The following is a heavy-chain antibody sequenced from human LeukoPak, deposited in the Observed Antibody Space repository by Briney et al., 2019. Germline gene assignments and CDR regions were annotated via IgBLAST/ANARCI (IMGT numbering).Heavy chain of an antibody. Sequence: GGSLRLSCAASGFTVRSNYMNWVRQAPGKGLEWVSVIYSGGRTHYADSVKGRFTISRDNSKNTLYLQMSSLRAEDTAVYYCARDKAAAGTITFDYWGQGTLVTVSS. CDR1: GFTVRSNY. CDR3: ARDKAAAGTITFDY. CDR2: IYSGGRT. J-gene: IGHJ4*02. V-gene: IGHV3-66*01. D-gene: IGHD6-13*01.